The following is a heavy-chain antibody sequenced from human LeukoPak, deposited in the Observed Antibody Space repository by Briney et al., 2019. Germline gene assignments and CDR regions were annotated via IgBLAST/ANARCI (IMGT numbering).Heavy chain of an antibody. CDR2: IYTSGST. D-gene: IGHD3-22*01. J-gene: IGHJ1*01. V-gene: IGHV4-4*07. Sequence: SETLSLTCTVSGGSISSYYWSWIRQPAGKGLEWIGRIYTSGSTNYNPSLKSRVTMSVDTSKNQFSLKLSSVTAADTAVYYCARGRPDDYYYDSSGYYSYFQHWGQGTLVTVSS. CDR1: GGSISSYY. CDR3: ARGRPDDYYYDSSGYYSYFQH.